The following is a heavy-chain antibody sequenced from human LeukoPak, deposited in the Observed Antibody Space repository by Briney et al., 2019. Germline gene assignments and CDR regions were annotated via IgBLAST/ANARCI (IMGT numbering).Heavy chain of an antibody. J-gene: IGHJ6*03. V-gene: IGHV4-34*01. D-gene: IGHD1-26*01. CDR1: GGSFSGYY. CDR3: ARLGGSRVPTSYYYYYMDV. Sequence: SETLSLTCAVYGGSFSGYYWSWIRQPPGKGLEWIGEINHSGSTNYNPSLKSRVTISVDTSKTQFSLKLSSVTAADTAVYYCARLGGSRVPTSYYYYYMDVWGKGTTVTISS. CDR2: INHSGST.